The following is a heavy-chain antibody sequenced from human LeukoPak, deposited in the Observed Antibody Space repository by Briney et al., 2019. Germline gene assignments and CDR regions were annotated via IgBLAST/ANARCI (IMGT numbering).Heavy chain of an antibody. Sequence: GGSLRLSCAASGFTFANAYMSWVRQAPGKGLEWVGSIKSNAGGETTDYAAPVKGRFTISRDDSASTLYLQMDSLKSEDTAVYYCTTGRAAGSGWTQIDYWGQGTLVTVSS. CDR3: TTGRAAGSGWTQIDY. V-gene: IGHV3-15*01. CDR2: IKSNAGGETT. D-gene: IGHD6-25*01. J-gene: IGHJ4*02. CDR1: GFTFANAY.